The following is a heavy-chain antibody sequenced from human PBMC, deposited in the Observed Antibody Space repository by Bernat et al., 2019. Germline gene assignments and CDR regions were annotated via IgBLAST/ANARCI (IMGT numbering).Heavy chain of an antibody. Sequence: QVQLAQSGAEVKKPGASVKVSCRASGYSFTNYAMHWVRQAPGQRLEWMGWVSTGNGNIKYSQKFQDRVTITWDTSASTAYMELSSLRSEDTAIYYCARGWAVVVVATYFDYWGQGTLVIVSS. CDR3: ARGWAVVVVATYFDY. CDR2: VSTGNGNI. D-gene: IGHD2-15*01. CDR1: GYSFTNYA. V-gene: IGHV1-3*04. J-gene: IGHJ4*02.